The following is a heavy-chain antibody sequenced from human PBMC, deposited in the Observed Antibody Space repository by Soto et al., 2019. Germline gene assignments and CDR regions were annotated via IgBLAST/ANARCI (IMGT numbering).Heavy chain of an antibody. CDR3: ARRLGLLVTPIPGY. Sequence: QVQLVQSGAEVKMPGASVKVSCKASGYTFTGYHMHWVRQAPGQGLEWMGWLNPNSGVTIYAQKFQGRVIMTRETPITTAYMELSRLTSDDTAVYYCARRLGLLVTPIPGYWGQGTLVTVSS. V-gene: IGHV1-2*02. J-gene: IGHJ4*02. CDR1: GYTFTGYH. CDR2: LNPNSGVT. D-gene: IGHD2-21*02.